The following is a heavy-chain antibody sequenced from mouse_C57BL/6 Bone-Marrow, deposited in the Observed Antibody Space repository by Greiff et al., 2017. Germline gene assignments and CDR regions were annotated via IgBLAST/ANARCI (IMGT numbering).Heavy chain of an antibody. CDR2: IHPNSGST. J-gene: IGHJ3*01. CDR3: ARHYGSSPCAD. D-gene: IGHD1-1*01. V-gene: IGHV1-64*01. Sequence: QVQLQQPGAELVKPGASVKLSCKASGYTFTSYWMHWVKQRPGQGLEWIGMIHPNSGSTNYNEKFKSKATLTVDKSSSTPYMQLGSLTSEDSAVYYCARHYGSSPCADWGQGTLVTVSA. CDR1: GYTFTSYW.